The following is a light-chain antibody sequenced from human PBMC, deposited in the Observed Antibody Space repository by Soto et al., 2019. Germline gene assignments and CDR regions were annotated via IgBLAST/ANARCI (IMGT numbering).Light chain of an antibody. CDR2: GAS. CDR1: QSINSN. CDR3: QQYNNWWT. V-gene: IGKV3-15*01. J-gene: IGKJ1*01. Sequence: VLTTSAYTLSGSPRERASLSCTASQSINSNLAWYQQRPGQAPRLLIYGASTRATGIPARFSGSGSGTEFTLTISSLQSEDFAVYYCQQYNNWWTFGQGTKVDI.